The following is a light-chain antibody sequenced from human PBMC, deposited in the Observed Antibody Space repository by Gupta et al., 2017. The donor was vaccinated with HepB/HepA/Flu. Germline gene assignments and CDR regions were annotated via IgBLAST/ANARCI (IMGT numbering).Light chain of an antibody. CDR3: QQYYSYPRT. CDR1: QGISSY. CDR2: AAS. V-gene: IGKV1-8*01. J-gene: IGKJ1*01. Sequence: AIRMTQSPSSFSASTGDRVTITFRASQGISSYLAWYQQTPGKAPKLLIYAASTLQSGVPSRFSGSGSGTDFTLTISCLQSEDFATYYCQQYYSYPRTFGQGTKVEIK.